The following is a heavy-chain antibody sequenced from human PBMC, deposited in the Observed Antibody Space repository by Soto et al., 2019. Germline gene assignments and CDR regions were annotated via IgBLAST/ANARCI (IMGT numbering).Heavy chain of an antibody. CDR2: MNPNSGNT. D-gene: IGHD2-2*01. CDR3: ARARCSSTSGYYYYGMDV. Sequence: ASVKVSCKASGYTFTSYDINWVRQATGQGLEWMGWMNPNSGNTGYAQKFQGRVTMTRNTSISTAYMEMSSLRSEDTDVYYCARARCSSTSGYYYYGMDVWGQGTTVTVSS. J-gene: IGHJ6*02. CDR1: GYTFTSYD. V-gene: IGHV1-8*01.